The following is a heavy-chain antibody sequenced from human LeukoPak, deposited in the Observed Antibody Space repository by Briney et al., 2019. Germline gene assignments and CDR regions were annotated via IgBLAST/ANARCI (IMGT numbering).Heavy chain of an antibody. CDR2: IYYSGST. CDR3: ARDLQPPLENWFDP. Sequence: SETLSLTCTVSGGSISSSSYYWGWIRQPPGKGLERIGSIYYSGSTYYNPSLKSRVTISVDTSKNQFSLKLSSVTAADTAVYYCARDLQPPLENWFDPWGQGTLVTVSS. J-gene: IGHJ5*02. CDR1: GGSISSSSYY. V-gene: IGHV4-39*07. D-gene: IGHD6-13*01.